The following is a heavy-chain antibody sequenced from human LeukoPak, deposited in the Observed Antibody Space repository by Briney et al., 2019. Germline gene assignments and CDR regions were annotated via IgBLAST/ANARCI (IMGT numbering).Heavy chain of an antibody. CDR1: GGSISSSSYY. V-gene: IGHV4-39*07. CDR2: IYYSGST. J-gene: IGHJ3*02. Sequence: SETLSLTCTVSGGSISSSSYYWGWIRQPPGKGLEWIGSIYYSGSTYYNPSLKSRVTISVDTSKNQFSLKLSSVTAADTAVYYCAREPRGGYSSSWYGAFDIWGQGTMVTVSS. D-gene: IGHD6-13*01. CDR3: AREPRGGYSSSWYGAFDI.